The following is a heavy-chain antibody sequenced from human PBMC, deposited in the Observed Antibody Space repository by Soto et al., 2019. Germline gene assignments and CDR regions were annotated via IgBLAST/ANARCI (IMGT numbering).Heavy chain of an antibody. J-gene: IGHJ4*02. CDR3: AISQHRGGRTTFIY. D-gene: IGHD3-16*01. V-gene: IGHV3-9*01. Sequence: GGSLRLSCAVSGFTFDDNAMHWVRQAPEKGLERVSGINWKSHIGYADSVKGRFTISRDNAENSLYLQMNSLRAEDTALYYCAISQHRGGRTTFIYWGQGTQVTVYS. CDR2: INWKSHI. CDR1: GFTFDDNA.